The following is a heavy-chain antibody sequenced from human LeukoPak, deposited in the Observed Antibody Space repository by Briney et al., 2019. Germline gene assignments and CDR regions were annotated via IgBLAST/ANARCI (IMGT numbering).Heavy chain of an antibody. Sequence: ASVTVSCKASGYTFTSYGIIWLRQAPGQGLEWMGWIRAYNGNTNYAQKLQGRVTMTTDTSTSTAYMELRSLRSDDTAVYYCARDRYGSGSYSRYWGQGTMVTVSS. CDR3: ARDRYGSGSYSRY. V-gene: IGHV1-18*01. J-gene: IGHJ4*02. CDR1: GYTFTSYG. CDR2: IRAYNGNT. D-gene: IGHD3-10*01.